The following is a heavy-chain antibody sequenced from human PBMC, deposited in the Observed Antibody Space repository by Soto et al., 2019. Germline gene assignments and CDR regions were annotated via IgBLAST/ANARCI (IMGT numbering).Heavy chain of an antibody. CDR1: GFTFSTYE. V-gene: IGHV3-48*03. D-gene: IGHD4-17*01. Sequence: EVQLVESGGGLKQPGGSLRLSCAASGFTFSTYEMNWVRQAPGKGLEWVSYISSSGSTVYYADSVKGRLTISRDNAKNSLYLQVNSLRAEDTAFYYCARNVMPTVTAFDYWGQGTLVTVSS. J-gene: IGHJ4*02. CDR2: ISSSGSTV. CDR3: ARNVMPTVTAFDY.